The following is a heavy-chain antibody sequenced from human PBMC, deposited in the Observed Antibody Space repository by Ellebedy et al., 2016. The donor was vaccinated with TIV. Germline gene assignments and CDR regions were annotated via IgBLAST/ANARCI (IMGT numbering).Heavy chain of an antibody. V-gene: IGHV3-64D*09. D-gene: IGHD2-21*01. Sequence: GESLKISCSASGLTFRNYAMHWVRQAPGKGLEYVSAISNNGGSTYYAYSVKGRLTISRDNSKNTLYLQMSSLTTEDTAVYYCVPRMVVAFEYWGQGTLVTVSS. CDR3: VPRMVVAFEY. CDR2: ISNNGGST. CDR1: GLTFRNYA. J-gene: IGHJ4*02.